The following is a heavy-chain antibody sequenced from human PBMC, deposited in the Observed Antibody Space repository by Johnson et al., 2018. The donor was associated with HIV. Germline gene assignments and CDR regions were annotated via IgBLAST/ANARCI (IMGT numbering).Heavy chain of an antibody. CDR2: IGKVSDT. CDR1: GVIFRSYD. V-gene: IGHV3-13*01. CDR3: ARESRDGPNLRAFDI. Sequence: VQLVESGGGLVQPGGSLRLSCAASGVIFRSYDMHWVRQTAGKGLEWVSAIGKVSDTYYSDSVKGRFSMSRENVKNSLYLQMNNLRAGDTAVYFCARESRDGPNLRAFDIWGQGTTVSVSS. J-gene: IGHJ3*02. D-gene: IGHD5-24*01.